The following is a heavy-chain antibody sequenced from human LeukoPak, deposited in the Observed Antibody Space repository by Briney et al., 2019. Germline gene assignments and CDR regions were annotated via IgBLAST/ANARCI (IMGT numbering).Heavy chain of an antibody. J-gene: IGHJ4*02. CDR3: ASSRGQLALRGWWY. V-gene: IGHV4-39*01. D-gene: IGHD6-6*01. CDR1: GGSISSSSYY. Sequence: SETLSLTCTVSGGSISSSSYYWGWIRQPPGTGLEWIGTIYYSGSTYYNPSLKSRVTISVDTSKNQFSLKLSSVTAADTAVYYCASSRGQLALRGWWYWGQGTLVTVSS. CDR2: IYYSGST.